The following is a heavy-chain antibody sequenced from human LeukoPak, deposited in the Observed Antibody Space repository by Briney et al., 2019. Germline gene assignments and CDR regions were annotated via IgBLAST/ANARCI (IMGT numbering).Heavy chain of an antibody. Sequence: GGSLRLSCAASGFTFSSYSMNWVRQAPGKGLGWVSSISSSSSYIYYADSVKGRFTISRDNAKNSLYLQINSLRAEDTAVYYCARADSSSYLFDYWGQGTLVTVSS. J-gene: IGHJ4*02. D-gene: IGHD6-13*01. CDR2: ISSSSSYI. CDR1: GFTFSSYS. V-gene: IGHV3-21*01. CDR3: ARADSSSYLFDY.